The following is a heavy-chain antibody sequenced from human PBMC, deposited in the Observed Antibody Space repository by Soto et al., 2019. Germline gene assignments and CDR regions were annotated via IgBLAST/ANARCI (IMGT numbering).Heavy chain of an antibody. V-gene: IGHV3-30*18. CDR3: AKDSWFGDVPRSFDI. J-gene: IGHJ3*02. CDR2: ISYDGSNK. CDR1: GFTFSSYG. Sequence: GGSLRLSCAASGFTFSSYGMHWVRQAPGKGLEWVAVISYDGSNKYYADSVKGRFTISRDNSKNTLYLQMNSLRAEDTAVYYCAKDSWFGDVPRSFDIWGQGTMVTVSS. D-gene: IGHD3-10*01.